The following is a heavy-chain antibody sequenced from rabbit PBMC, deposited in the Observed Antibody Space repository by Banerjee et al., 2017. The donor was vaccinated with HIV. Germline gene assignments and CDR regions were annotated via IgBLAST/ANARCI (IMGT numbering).Heavy chain of an antibody. CDR1: GFSFSNKYV. CDR3: AREEYVGYGYANL. Sequence: QEQLEESGGDLVQPEGSLTLTSTAYGFSFSNKYVMCWVRQAPGKGLEWIACINRSSGNTVYATWAKGRFTISETSSTAVTLRMTSLTAADTATYFCAREEYVGYGYANLWGPGTLVTVS. V-gene: IGHV1S45*01. J-gene: IGHJ4*01. CDR2: INRSSGNT. D-gene: IGHD6-1*01.